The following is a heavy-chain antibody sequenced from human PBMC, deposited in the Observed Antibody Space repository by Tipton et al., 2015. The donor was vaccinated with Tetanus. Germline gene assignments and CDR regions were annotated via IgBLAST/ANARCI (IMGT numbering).Heavy chain of an antibody. CDR1: GGSIRSDNYY. V-gene: IGHV4-61*01. D-gene: IGHD3-3*01. CDR2: ISYSGST. Sequence: TLSLTCSVSGGSIRSDNYYWNWIRQPPGKGLEWLAYISYSGSTNSYYPLKSRITISQDTSKNQFSLKLASVTAADTAVYYCARANYEFPKKGPFDSWGQGSLVIVSS. J-gene: IGHJ4*02. CDR3: ARANYEFPKKGPFDS.